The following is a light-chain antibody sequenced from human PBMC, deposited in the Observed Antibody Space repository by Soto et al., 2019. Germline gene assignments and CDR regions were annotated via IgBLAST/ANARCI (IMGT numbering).Light chain of an antibody. CDR2: SAS. CDR3: HHFGSLPET. Sequence: EVVLTQSPGTLSLSPGERVTFSCRASQSVASSYLAWYQQKPGRAPRLLFYSASSRATGIPDRFSGSGSGTDFTLTISRLEPEDFAVYYCHHFGSLPETFGQGTNVE. CDR1: QSVASSY. J-gene: IGKJ1*01. V-gene: IGKV3-20*01.